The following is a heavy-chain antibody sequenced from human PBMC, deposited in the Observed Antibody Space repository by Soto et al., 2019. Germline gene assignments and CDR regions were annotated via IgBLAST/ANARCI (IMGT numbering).Heavy chain of an antibody. CDR3: ARSDGIAAAGIPYYYYGMDV. Sequence: ASVKVSCKASGYTFTSYYMHWMRQAPGQGLEWMGIINPSGGSTSYAQKFQGRVTMTRDTSTSTVYMELSSLRSEDTAVYYCARSDGIAAAGIPYYYYGMDVWGQGTTVTVSS. V-gene: IGHV1-46*01. CDR2: INPSGGST. D-gene: IGHD6-13*01. CDR1: GYTFTSYY. J-gene: IGHJ6*02.